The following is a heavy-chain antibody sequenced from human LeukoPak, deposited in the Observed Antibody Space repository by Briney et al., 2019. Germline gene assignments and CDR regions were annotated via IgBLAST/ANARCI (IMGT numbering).Heavy chain of an antibody. CDR2: IYPGDSDT. CDR3: ARVGYSDYGSDY. J-gene: IGHJ4*02. D-gene: IGHD5-12*01. CDR1: GYIFTTSW. Sequence: GESLKISCKGSGYIFTTSWIGWVRQMPGKGLEWTGNIYPGDSDTRYSPSFQGQVTISADKSISTAYLQWSSLKASDTAMYFCARVGYSDYGSDYWGQGTLVTVSS. V-gene: IGHV5-51*01.